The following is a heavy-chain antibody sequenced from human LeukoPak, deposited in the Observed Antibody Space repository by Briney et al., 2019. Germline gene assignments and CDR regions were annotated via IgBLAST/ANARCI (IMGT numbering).Heavy chain of an antibody. CDR2: INHSGST. J-gene: IGHJ4*02. CDR1: GGSFSGYY. Sequence: PSETLSLTCAVYGGSFSGYYWSWIRQPLGKGLEWIGEINHSGSTNYNPSLKSRVTISVDTSKNQFSLKLSSVTAADTAVYYCASLDYYDSSGYSIDYWGQGTLVTVSS. CDR3: ASLDYYDSSGYSIDY. D-gene: IGHD3-22*01. V-gene: IGHV4-34*01.